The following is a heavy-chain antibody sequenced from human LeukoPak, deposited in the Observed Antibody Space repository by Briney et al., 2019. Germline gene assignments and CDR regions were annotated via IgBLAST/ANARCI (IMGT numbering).Heavy chain of an antibody. V-gene: IGHV3-23*01. D-gene: IGHD5-24*01. CDR3: AKAGDGDNYVFGDY. CDR2: ISGSGGST. J-gene: IGHJ4*02. CDR1: GFTFSSYA. Sequence: GASLRLSCAASGFTFSSYAMSWVRQAPGKGLEWVSAISGSGGSTYYADSVKGRFTISRDNSKNTLYLQMNSLRAEDTAVYYCAKAGDGDNYVFGDYWGQGTLVTVSS.